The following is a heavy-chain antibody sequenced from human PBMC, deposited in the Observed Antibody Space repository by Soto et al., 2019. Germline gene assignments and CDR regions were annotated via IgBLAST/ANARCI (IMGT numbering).Heavy chain of an antibody. CDR3: GKGQRWSKAGGGAGYSFPS. D-gene: IGHD6-6*01. J-gene: IGHJ4*02. V-gene: IGHV3-30*18. CDR1: GCTFSSHG. CDR2: ISYDGSNK. Sequence: GRSLRLSWAASGCTFSSHGMRWIRQAPGKGLEWVAVISYDGSNKYYADSVKGRFTISRDNSKNTLYLQMNSLRAEDTAVYYCGKGQRWSKAGGGAGYSFPSGGQGTPVTFSS.